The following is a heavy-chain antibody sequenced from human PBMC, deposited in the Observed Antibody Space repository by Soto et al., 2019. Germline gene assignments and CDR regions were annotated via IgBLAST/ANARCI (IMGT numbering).Heavy chain of an antibody. Sequence: SETLSLSCSVSGDSISNSRFYWAWIRQPPGEGLEWIGSIYHTGNAYYYPSLKSRVTISVDTSKNQFSLKLTSVTAADAALYNFARDFFNSTDYTTNWFDPRGQATLITVYS. J-gene: IGHJ5*02. CDR2: IYHTGNA. CDR1: GDSISNSRFY. V-gene: IGHV4-39*01. CDR3: ARDFFNSTDYTTNWFDP. D-gene: IGHD4-4*01.